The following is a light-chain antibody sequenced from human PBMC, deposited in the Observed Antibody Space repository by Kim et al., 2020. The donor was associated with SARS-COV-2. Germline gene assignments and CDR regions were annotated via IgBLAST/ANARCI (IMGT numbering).Light chain of an antibody. V-gene: IGKV1-5*01. CDR2: DAT. CDR1: QNIDSW. Sequence: IQMTQSPSTLSASVGDRVTITCRASQNIDSWLAWYQQKPGKAPKYLIYDATTLKSGVPSRFSGRGSGTQFTLTITSLQPDDFATYYCQQYSSYSHTFGQGTKLEI. CDR3: QQYSSYSHT. J-gene: IGKJ2*01.